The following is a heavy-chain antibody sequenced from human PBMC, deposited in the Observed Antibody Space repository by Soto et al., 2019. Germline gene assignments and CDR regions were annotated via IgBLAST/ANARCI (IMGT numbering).Heavy chain of an antibody. J-gene: IGHJ6*02. Sequence: GSLRLSCAASGFTFSSYGMHWVRQAPGKGLEWVAVIWYDGSNKYYADSVKGRFTISRDNSKNTLYLQMNSLRAEDTAVYYCARAGYCSGGSCYRYYYYGMDVWGQGTTVTVSS. CDR1: GFTFSSYG. CDR2: IWYDGSNK. D-gene: IGHD2-15*01. V-gene: IGHV3-33*01. CDR3: ARAGYCSGGSCYRYYYYGMDV.